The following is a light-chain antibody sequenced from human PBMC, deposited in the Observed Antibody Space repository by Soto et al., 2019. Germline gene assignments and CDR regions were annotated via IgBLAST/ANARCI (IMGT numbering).Light chain of an antibody. CDR2: GAS. CDR3: QQSNNWPPLT. J-gene: IGKJ4*01. V-gene: IGKV3-20*01. CDR1: QTVDSNF. Sequence: DIVLTQSPGTLSLSPGGRATLSCRASQTVDSNFLAWYQQKPGQAPRLLIYGASNRATGIPDRFSGSGSGTDFSLTISSLQIEDFALYYCQQSNNWPPLTFGGGTKVDIK.